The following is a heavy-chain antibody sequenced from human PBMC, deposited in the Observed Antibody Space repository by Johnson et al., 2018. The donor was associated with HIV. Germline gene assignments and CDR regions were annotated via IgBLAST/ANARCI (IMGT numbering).Heavy chain of an antibody. D-gene: IGHD3-22*01. CDR2: INWNGGST. CDR3: ARSRRRDITMIVVGARRGSDDAFDI. J-gene: IGHJ3*02. V-gene: IGHV3-20*04. CDR1: GFTFDDYG. Sequence: VQLVESGGGVVRPGGSLRLSCAASGFTFDDYGMSWVRQAPGKGLEWVSGINWNGGSTGYADSVKGRFTISRDNAKNSLYLQMNSLRAEDTALYYCARSRRRDITMIVVGARRGSDDAFDIWGQGTMVTVSS.